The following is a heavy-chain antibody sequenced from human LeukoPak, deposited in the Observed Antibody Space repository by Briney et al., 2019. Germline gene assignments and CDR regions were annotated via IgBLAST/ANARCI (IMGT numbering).Heavy chain of an antibody. Sequence: KSSETLSLTCAVYGGSFSGYYWSWIRQPPGKGLEWIGEINHSGSTNYNPSLKSRVTLSVDTSKNQFSPKLSSVTAADTAVYYCARGTLYGWFGELLSLHFDDWGQGTLVTVSS. CDR3: ARGTLYGWFGELLSLHFDD. CDR1: GGSFSGYY. J-gene: IGHJ4*02. D-gene: IGHD3-10*01. V-gene: IGHV4-34*01. CDR2: INHSGST.